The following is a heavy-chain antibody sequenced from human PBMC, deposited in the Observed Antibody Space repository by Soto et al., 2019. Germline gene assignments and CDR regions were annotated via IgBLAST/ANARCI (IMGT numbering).Heavy chain of an antibody. V-gene: IGHV5-51*01. Sequence: GESLKISCKGSGYSFTSYWIGWVRQMPGKGLEWMGIIYPGDSDTRYSPSFQGQVTIVADKSNSTANLRRSSLKASDTAKYYCARLAVTTDQYYYYMDVWGKGTTVTVSS. CDR3: ARLAVTTDQYYYYMDV. CDR1: GYSFTSYW. CDR2: IYPGDSDT. J-gene: IGHJ6*03. D-gene: IGHD4-17*01.